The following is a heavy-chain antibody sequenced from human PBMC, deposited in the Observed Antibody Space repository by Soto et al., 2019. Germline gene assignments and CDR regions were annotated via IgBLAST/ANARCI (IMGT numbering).Heavy chain of an antibody. V-gene: IGHV5-51*03. CDR3: PRGDYYILTGYCRNYCVMGV. Sequence: EVQLVQSGAEEKKPGESLKISCKGSGYSFSSYWIGWVRQVPGKGLEWMGIIYPGDSDTRYSPSFQGQVTISADKSSSTAYLHWSNLKASDTAMYYCPRGDYYILTGYCRNYCVMGVWGQGTTVTVCS. CDR1: GYSFSSYW. CDR2: IYPGDSDT. J-gene: IGHJ6*02. D-gene: IGHD3-9*01.